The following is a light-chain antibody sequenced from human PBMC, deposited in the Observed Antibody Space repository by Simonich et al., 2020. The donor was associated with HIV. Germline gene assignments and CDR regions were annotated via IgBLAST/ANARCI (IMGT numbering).Light chain of an antibody. Sequence: QSVLTQPPSASGTPGQRVTISCSGSSSNIGSNTVNWYQQLPGPAPKLLIYSNNQRPSGVPDRFSGAKSGTAAARAISGLQSEDEADYYCAAWDDSLNGWVFGGGTKLTVL. CDR2: SNN. V-gene: IGLV1-44*01. J-gene: IGLJ3*02. CDR3: AAWDDSLNGWV. CDR1: SSNIGSNT.